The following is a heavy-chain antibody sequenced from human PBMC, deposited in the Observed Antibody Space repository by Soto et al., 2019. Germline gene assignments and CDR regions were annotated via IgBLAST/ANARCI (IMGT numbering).Heavy chain of an antibody. CDR1: GFTFGDYA. J-gene: IGHJ4*02. CDR3: TRGLQWELLPDTIDY. D-gene: IGHD1-26*01. CDR2: IRSKAYGGTT. Sequence: GGSLRLSCTASGFTFGDYAMSWFRQAPGKGLEWVGFIRSKAYGGTTEYAASVKGRFTISRDDSKSIAYLQMNSLKTEDTAVYYCTRGLQWELLPDTIDYWGQGTLVTVSS. V-gene: IGHV3-49*03.